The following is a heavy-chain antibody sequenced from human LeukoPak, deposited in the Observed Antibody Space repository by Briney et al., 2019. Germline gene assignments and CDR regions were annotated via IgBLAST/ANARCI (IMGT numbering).Heavy chain of an antibody. Sequence: SQTLSLTCAVSGGSISSGGYSWSWIRQPPGKGLEWIGYIYHSGSTYYNPSLKSRVTISVDRSKNQFSLKLGSVTAADTAVYYCARASDFWSGYYHNWFDSWGQGTLVTVSS. V-gene: IGHV4-30-2*01. CDR1: GGSISSGGYS. CDR3: ARASDFWSGYYHNWFDS. J-gene: IGHJ5*01. D-gene: IGHD3-3*01. CDR2: IYHSGST.